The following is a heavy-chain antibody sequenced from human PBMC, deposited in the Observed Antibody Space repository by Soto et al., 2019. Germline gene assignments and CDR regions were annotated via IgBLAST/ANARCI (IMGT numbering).Heavy chain of an antibody. Sequence: PGESLKISCKGSGYTFTSYWIGWVRQMPGEGLEWMGVIYPSDSDIRYSPSFQGKVTISADKSITTAYLQWSSLKAADTAMYYCVRGGTSSGRFSDYWGQGTLVTVSS. J-gene: IGHJ4*02. D-gene: IGHD2-15*01. CDR2: IYPSDSDI. CDR1: GYTFTSYW. CDR3: VRGGTSSGRFSDY. V-gene: IGHV5-51*01.